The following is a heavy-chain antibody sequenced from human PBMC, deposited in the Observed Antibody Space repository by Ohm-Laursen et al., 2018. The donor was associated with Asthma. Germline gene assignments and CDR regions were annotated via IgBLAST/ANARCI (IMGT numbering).Heavy chain of an antibody. J-gene: IGHJ4*02. V-gene: IGHV3-33*01. D-gene: IGHD3-22*01. CDR3: ATSEYDSSGYQLDY. Sequence: SLRLSCAASGFTFSSYGMHWVRQAPGKGLEWVAVIWYDGSNKYYADSVKGRFTISRDNSKNTLYLQMNSLRAEDTAVYYCATSEYDSSGYQLDYWGQGTLVTVSS. CDR1: GFTFSSYG. CDR2: IWYDGSNK.